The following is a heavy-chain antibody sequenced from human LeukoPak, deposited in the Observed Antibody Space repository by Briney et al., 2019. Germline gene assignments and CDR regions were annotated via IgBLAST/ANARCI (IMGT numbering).Heavy chain of an antibody. V-gene: IGHV3-30*04. D-gene: IGHD3-10*01. J-gene: IGHJ5*02. CDR3: ARRNAAYGPFDP. Sequence: GGSLKLSCAASGFAFSPFAMHWVRQAPGKGPEWVAAVSDDGRDSNYADSVKGRFIISRDNSKNTLYLQMNSLRAEDTAVYYCARRNAAYGPFDPWGQGTLVTVSS. CDR1: GFAFSPFA. CDR2: VSDDGRDS.